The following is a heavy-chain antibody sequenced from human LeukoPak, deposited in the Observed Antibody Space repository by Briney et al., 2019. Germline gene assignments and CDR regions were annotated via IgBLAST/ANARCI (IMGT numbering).Heavy chain of an antibody. Sequence: GGSLRLSCAASGFTFSSYAMSWVRQAPGKGLGWVSAISGSGGSTYYADSVKGRFTISRDNSKNTLYMQMNSLRAEDTAVYYCAKDQNGDYQIALFDYWGQGTLVTVSS. V-gene: IGHV3-23*01. CDR1: GFTFSSYA. CDR2: ISGSGGST. D-gene: IGHD4-17*01. CDR3: AKDQNGDYQIALFDY. J-gene: IGHJ4*02.